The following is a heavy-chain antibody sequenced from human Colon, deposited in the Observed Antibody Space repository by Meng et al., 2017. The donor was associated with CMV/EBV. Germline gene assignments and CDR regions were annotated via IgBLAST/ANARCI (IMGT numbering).Heavy chain of an antibody. CDR3: ASHSSYVWGSHH. D-gene: IGHD3-16*01. CDR1: GYSFTGYY. Sequence: QWERVQSGAWVWMPGASGKVSCKASGYSFTGYYIHWVRQASGQGLEWMGWIDPTTGRTDYAQKFQGTVTMTRDTSISTAYLELSRLTSDDTAVYYCASHSSYVWGSHHWGQGTLVTVSS. V-gene: IGHV1-2*02. CDR2: IDPTTGRT. J-gene: IGHJ1*01.